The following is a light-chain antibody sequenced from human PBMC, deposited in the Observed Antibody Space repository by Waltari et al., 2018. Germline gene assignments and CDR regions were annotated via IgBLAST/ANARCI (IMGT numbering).Light chain of an antibody. CDR2: LAS. Sequence: MKMTQYTSSLSAAVGDRDTITCRASQDIDRFLAWDQQRPGKAPKLLVYLASTLSSGVPSRFGGSGSGSDFTLTINSLQPEDFATYYCLQFGSPPLTFGGGTKVEF. J-gene: IGKJ4*01. CDR3: LQFGSPPLT. CDR1: QDIDRF. V-gene: IGKV1-9*01.